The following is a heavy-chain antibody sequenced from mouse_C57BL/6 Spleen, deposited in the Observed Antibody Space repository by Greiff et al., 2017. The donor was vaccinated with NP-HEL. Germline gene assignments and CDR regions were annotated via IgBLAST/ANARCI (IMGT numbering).Heavy chain of an antibody. CDR1: GFTFSDYY. Sequence: EVQLQESEGGLVQPGSSMKLSCTASGFTFSDYYMAWVRQVPEKGLEWVANINYDGSSTYYLDSLKSRFIISRDNAKNILYLQMSSLKSEDTATYYCARETSGTGGFFDYWGQGTTLTVSS. CDR3: ARETSGTGGFFDY. D-gene: IGHD4-1*01. V-gene: IGHV5-16*01. J-gene: IGHJ2*01. CDR2: INYDGSST.